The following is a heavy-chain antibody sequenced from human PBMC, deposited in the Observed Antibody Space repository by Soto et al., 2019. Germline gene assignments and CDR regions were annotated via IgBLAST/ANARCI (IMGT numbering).Heavy chain of an antibody. Sequence: SETLSLTCTVSGGSISSSRYYWGWIRQPPGKGLEWIGSIYYSGSTYYNPSLKSRVTISVDTSKNQFSLKLSSVTAADTAVYYCARAGYCSSTSCRYYYGMDVWGQGTTVT. CDR2: IYYSGST. CDR3: ARAGYCSSTSCRYYYGMDV. J-gene: IGHJ6*02. V-gene: IGHV4-39*01. CDR1: GGSISSSRYY. D-gene: IGHD2-2*01.